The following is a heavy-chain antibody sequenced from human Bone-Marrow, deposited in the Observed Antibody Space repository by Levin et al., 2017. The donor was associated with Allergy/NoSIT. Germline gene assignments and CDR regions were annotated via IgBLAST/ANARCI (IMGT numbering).Heavy chain of an antibody. V-gene: IGHV3-9*01. J-gene: IGHJ4*02. CDR1: GFTFDDYA. CDR2: ISWNSGSI. Sequence: GGSLRLSCAASGFTFDDYAMHWVRQAPGKGLEWVSGISWNSGSIGYADSVKGRFTISRDNAKNSLYLQMNSLRAEDTALYYCAKASYDFWSGYDREGLYFDYWGQGTLVTVSS. CDR3: AKASYDFWSGYDREGLYFDY. D-gene: IGHD3-3*01.